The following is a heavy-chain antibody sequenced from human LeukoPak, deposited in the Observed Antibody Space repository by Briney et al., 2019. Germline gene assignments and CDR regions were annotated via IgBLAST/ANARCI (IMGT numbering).Heavy chain of an antibody. J-gene: IGHJ6*02. Sequence: GGSLRLSCAASGFTFSSYAMHWVRQAPGKGLEWVAVISYDGSNKYYADSVKGRFTISRDNSENTLYLQMNSLRAEDTAVYYCAREVLWFGELFGGMDVWGQGTTVTVSS. CDR2: ISYDGSNK. V-gene: IGHV3-30*04. CDR1: GFTFSSYA. D-gene: IGHD3-10*01. CDR3: AREVLWFGELFGGMDV.